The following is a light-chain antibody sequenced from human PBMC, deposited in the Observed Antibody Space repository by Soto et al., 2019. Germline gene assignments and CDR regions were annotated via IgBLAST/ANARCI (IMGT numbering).Light chain of an antibody. V-gene: IGLV2-14*01. CDR2: EVT. CDR3: CSYTSSRTYV. Sequence: QSVLTHPASVSGSPGQSITISCTGTSSDVGAYIYVSWYQHHPGKAPKVMIYEVTNRPSGVSDRFSGSKSGNTASLTISGLQADEEADYYCCSYTSSRTYVFGTGTKVNVL. J-gene: IGLJ1*01. CDR1: SSDVGAYIY.